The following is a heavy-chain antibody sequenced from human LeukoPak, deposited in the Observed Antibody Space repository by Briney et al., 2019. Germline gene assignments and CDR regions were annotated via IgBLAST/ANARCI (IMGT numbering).Heavy chain of an antibody. Sequence: PSETLSLTCAVYGGSFSGYYWSWIRQPPGKGLEWIGEINHSGSTNYNPSLKSRVTISVDTSKNQFSLKLSSVTAADTAVYYCASGVVVPAAIKMGGFDPWGQEPWSPSPQ. V-gene: IGHV4-34*01. CDR2: INHSGST. D-gene: IGHD2-2*02. J-gene: IGHJ5*02. CDR3: ASGVVVPAAIKMGGFDP. CDR1: GGSFSGYY.